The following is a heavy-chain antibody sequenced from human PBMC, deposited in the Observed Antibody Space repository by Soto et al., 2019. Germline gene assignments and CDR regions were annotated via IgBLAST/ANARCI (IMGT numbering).Heavy chain of an antibody. Sequence: CSVKVSCKASGYTFTTYGISWVRQAPGQGLEWMGGIIPIFGTANYAQKFQGRVTITADESTSTAYIELSSLRSEDKAVYYGASSPPSSWYFDYWGQGTLVTVSS. J-gene: IGHJ4*02. CDR2: IIPIFGTA. V-gene: IGHV1-69*13. CDR3: ASSPPSSWYFDY. CDR1: GYTFTTYG. D-gene: IGHD6-13*01.